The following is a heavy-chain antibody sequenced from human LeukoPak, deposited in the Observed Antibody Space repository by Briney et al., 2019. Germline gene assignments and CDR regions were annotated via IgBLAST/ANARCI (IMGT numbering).Heavy chain of an antibody. CDR1: GFTFSSYA. J-gene: IGHJ5*02. CDR3: AKDPSQQLVPDWFDP. Sequence: PGGSLRLSCAASGFTFSSYAMSWVRQAPGKGLEWVSAISGSGGSTYYADSVKGRFTISRDNSKNTLYLQMNSLRAEDTAVYYCAKDPSQQLVPDWFDPWGQGTLVTVSS. V-gene: IGHV3-23*01. D-gene: IGHD6-13*01. CDR2: ISGSGGST.